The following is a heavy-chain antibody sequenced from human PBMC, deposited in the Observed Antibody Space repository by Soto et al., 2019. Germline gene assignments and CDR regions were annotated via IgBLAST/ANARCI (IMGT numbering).Heavy chain of an antibody. V-gene: IGHV4-39*01. Sequence: PSETLSLTCTVSGGSISSSSYYWGWIRQPPGKGLEWIGSIYYSGSTYYNPSLKSRVTISVDTSKNQFSLKLSSVTAADTAVYYCARPYITIFGVATAGWFAPWGQGTLVT. J-gene: IGHJ5*02. CDR1: GGSISSSSYY. CDR2: IYYSGST. D-gene: IGHD3-3*01. CDR3: ARPYITIFGVATAGWFAP.